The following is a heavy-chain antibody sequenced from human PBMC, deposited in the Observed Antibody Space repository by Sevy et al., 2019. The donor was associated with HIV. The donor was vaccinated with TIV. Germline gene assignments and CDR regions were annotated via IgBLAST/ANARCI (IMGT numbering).Heavy chain of an antibody. CDR2: ISGSGGST. V-gene: IGHV3-23*01. D-gene: IGHD3-22*01. Sequence: GGSLRLSCAASGFTFSSYAMSWVRQAPGKGLEWVSAISGSGGSTYYADSVKGRFTISRDNSKNTLYPQMNSLRAEDTAVYYCAKDRRYYDSSGYYAFDYWGQGTLVTVSS. J-gene: IGHJ4*02. CDR3: AKDRRYYDSSGYYAFDY. CDR1: GFTFSSYA.